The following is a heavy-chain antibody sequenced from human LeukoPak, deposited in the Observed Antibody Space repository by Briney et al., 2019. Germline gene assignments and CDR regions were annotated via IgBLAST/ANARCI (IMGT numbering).Heavy chain of an antibody. CDR3: ARTRWFGELGANDAFDI. CDR2: ISSGTDYR. V-gene: IGHV3-21*01. J-gene: IGHJ3*02. D-gene: IGHD3-10*01. CDR1: GFRFSSST. Sequence: GGSLRLSCAGSGFRFSSSTMNWVRQAPGKGLEWVSSISSGTDYRYYADSVKGRFTISRDNAENSLYLQMNSLRAEDTAVYYCARTRWFGELGANDAFDIWGQGTKVTVS.